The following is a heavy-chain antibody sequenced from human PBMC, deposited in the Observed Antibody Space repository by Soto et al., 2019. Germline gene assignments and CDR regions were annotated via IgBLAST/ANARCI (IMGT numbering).Heavy chain of an antibody. Sequence: QVQLQESGPGLVKPSETLSLTCTVSGGSISSYYWSWIRQPPGKGLEWIGYIYYSGSTNYNPSLKSRVTISVDTSKNQFSLKLSSVTAADTAMYYCARVFRGHDAFDIWGQGTMVTVSS. CDR3: ARVFRGHDAFDI. CDR1: GGSISSYY. J-gene: IGHJ3*02. D-gene: IGHD3-10*01. V-gene: IGHV4-59*01. CDR2: IYYSGST.